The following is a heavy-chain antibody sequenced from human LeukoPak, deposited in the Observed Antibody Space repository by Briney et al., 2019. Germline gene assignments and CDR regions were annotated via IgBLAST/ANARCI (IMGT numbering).Heavy chain of an antibody. D-gene: IGHD1-26*01. J-gene: IGHJ6*02. CDR3: AQGPSTYSGTHLNYYSMGV. Sequence: PGGSLRLSYADSGFTFRSHVMSWVRRAPGKGLEWVSAISGSGDSTYYADSVKGRFSISRDNSKSTLYLQMNNLSAGDTAVYYCAQGPSTYSGTHLNYYSMGVWGQGTTVTVSS. V-gene: IGHV3-23*01. CDR1: GFTFRSHV. CDR2: ISGSGDST.